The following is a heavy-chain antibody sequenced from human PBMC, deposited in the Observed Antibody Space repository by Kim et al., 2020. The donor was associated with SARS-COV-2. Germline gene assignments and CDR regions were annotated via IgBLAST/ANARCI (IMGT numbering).Heavy chain of an antibody. D-gene: IGHD4-17*01. CDR3: ARAGLPYGDYAVWFDP. J-gene: IGHJ5*02. CDR1: GGSISSYY. Sequence: SETLSLTCTVSGGSISSYYWSWIRQPPGKGLEWIGYIYYSGSTNYNPSLKSRVTISVDTSKNQFSLKLSSVTAADTAVYYCARAGLPYGDYAVWFDPWGQGTLVTVSS. CDR2: IYYSGST. V-gene: IGHV4-59*13.